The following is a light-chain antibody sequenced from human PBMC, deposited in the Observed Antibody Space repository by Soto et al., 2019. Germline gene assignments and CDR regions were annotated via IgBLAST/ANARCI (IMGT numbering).Light chain of an antibody. V-gene: IGKV1-39*01. CDR1: QSISRY. CDR3: QQSHYTPWT. CDR2: GAS. J-gene: IGKJ1*01. Sequence: DIQMTQSPSSLSASVGDRVTITCRASQSISRYLNWYQQKPGKATKLLVYGASKLQSGVPSRFSGSGAGTDFSLTISRLQPGDFATYYCQQSHYTPWTFGQGTKVEI.